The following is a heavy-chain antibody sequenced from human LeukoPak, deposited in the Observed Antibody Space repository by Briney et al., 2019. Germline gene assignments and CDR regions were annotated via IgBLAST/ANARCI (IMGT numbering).Heavy chain of an antibody. CDR3: ARRGYSSSWNYYYMDV. V-gene: IGHV4-61*02. CDR1: GGSISSGSYY. D-gene: IGHD6-13*01. Sequence: SETLSLTCTVSGGSISSGSYYWSWIRQPAGKGLEWIGRVYTSGSTNYNPSLKSRVTISVDTSKNQFSLKLSSVTAADTAVYYCARRGYSSSWNYYYMDVWGKGTTVTVSS. CDR2: VYTSGST. J-gene: IGHJ6*03.